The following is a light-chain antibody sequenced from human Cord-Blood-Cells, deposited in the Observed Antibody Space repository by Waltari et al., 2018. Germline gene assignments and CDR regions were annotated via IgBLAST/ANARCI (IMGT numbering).Light chain of an antibody. CDR1: QSISSW. V-gene: IGKV1-5*01. CDR3: QQYNSYSRT. Sequence: DIQMTQSPSTLSASVGDRVTITCRASQSISSWLAWYQQKPGKDPKLLIYDASSLESGVPSRFSGSGSWTEFTLTISSLQPDDFATYYCQQYNSYSRTFGQGTKVEIK. CDR2: DAS. J-gene: IGKJ1*01.